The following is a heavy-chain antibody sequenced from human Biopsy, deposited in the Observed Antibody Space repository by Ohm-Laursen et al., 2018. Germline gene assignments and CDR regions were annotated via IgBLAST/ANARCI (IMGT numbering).Heavy chain of an antibody. CDR2: INSMFGTT. J-gene: IGHJ4*02. CDR1: GGTFSSFG. V-gene: IGHV1-69*13. D-gene: IGHD1-1*01. Sequence: SVKVSCKASGGTFSSFGISWVRQTPGQGLEWMGEINSMFGTTNYAQTFQGRVTITADESTSTAYMEVSSLRSEGTAVYYCAKRGVERGRPLAYWGQGTLVTVSS. CDR3: AKRGVERGRPLAY.